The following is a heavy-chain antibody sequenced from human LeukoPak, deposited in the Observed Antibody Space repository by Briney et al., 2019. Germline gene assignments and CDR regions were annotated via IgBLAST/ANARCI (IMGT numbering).Heavy chain of an antibody. Sequence: SETLSLTCTVSGGSISSYYWSWIRQPAGKGLEWIGRIYTSGSTNYNPSLKSRVTISLDTSKNQLSLKLNSVSAADTAVYYCARAGSVVSYFGYWGQGTLVTVSS. J-gene: IGHJ4*02. CDR3: ARAGSVVSYFGY. V-gene: IGHV4-4*07. CDR1: GGSISSYY. D-gene: IGHD3-22*01. CDR2: IYTSGST.